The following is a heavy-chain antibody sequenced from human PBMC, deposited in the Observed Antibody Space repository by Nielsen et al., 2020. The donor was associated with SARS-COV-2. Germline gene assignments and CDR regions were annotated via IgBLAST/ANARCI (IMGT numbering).Heavy chain of an antibody. J-gene: IGHJ5*02. D-gene: IGHD6-13*01. CDR1: GYTFTSYA. V-gene: IGHV1-3*01. CDR2: INAGNGNT. CDR3: ASGLYGSSWYGGGGDWFDP. Sequence: ASVKVSCKASGYTFTSYAMHWVRQAPGQRLEWMGWINAGNGNTKYSQKFQGRVTITRDTSASTAYMELSSLRSEDTAVYYCASGLYGSSWYGGGGDWFDPWGQGTLVTVSS.